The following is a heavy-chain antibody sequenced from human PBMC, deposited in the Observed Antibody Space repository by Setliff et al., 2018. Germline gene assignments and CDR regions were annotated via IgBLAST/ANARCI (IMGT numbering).Heavy chain of an antibody. CDR1: GYTFTSYA. Sequence: ASVKVSCKASGYTFTSYAMHWVRQAPGQGLEWMGWISAYNGNTNYAQKLQGSVTRTTDTSTSTAYMELRSLRSDDTAVYYCARDLVGYCSGGSCYDWDYWGQGTLVTVSS. CDR3: ARDLVGYCSGGSCYDWDY. J-gene: IGHJ4*02. CDR2: ISAYNGNT. D-gene: IGHD2-15*01. V-gene: IGHV1-18*01.